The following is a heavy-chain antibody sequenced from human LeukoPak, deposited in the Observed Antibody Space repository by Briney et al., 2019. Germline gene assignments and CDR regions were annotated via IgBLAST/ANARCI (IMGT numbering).Heavy chain of an antibody. D-gene: IGHD3-22*01. Sequence: SETLSLTCTVSGGSISSYYWSWIRQPPGNGLEWIGYIYYSGSTNYNPSLKSRVTISVDTSKNQFSLKLSSVTAADTAVYYCAVGGRGSSSYYTFDYWGQGTLVTVSS. CDR1: GGSISSYY. CDR2: IYYSGST. J-gene: IGHJ4*02. CDR3: AVGGRGSSSYYTFDY. V-gene: IGHV4-59*08.